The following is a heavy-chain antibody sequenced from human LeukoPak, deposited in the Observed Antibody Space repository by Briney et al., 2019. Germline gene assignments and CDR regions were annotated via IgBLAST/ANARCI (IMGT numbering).Heavy chain of an antibody. V-gene: IGHV1-69*13. Sequence: SVKVSCKVSGHTLTELSMHWVRQAPGQGLEWMGGIIPIFGTANYAQKFQGKVTITADESTSTAYMELSSLRSEDTAVYYCAREVVPAATYYYYGMDVWGQGTTVTDSS. J-gene: IGHJ6*02. CDR2: IIPIFGTA. CDR3: AREVVPAATYYYYGMDV. D-gene: IGHD2-2*01. CDR1: GHTLTELS.